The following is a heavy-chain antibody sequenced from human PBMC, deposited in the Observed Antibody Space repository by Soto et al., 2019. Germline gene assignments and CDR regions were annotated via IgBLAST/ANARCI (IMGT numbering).Heavy chain of an antibody. CDR3: TRPSRDSSSPRY. D-gene: IGHD6-13*01. J-gene: IGHJ4*02. CDR2: IRSKAYGGTT. V-gene: IGHV3-49*04. Sequence: GGSLRLSCAASGFTFSSYTLNWVRPAPGKGLEWVGFIRSKAYGGTTEYAASVKGRFTISRDDSKSIAYLQMNSLKTEDTAVYYCTRPSRDSSSPRYWGQGTLVTVSS. CDR1: GFTFSSYT.